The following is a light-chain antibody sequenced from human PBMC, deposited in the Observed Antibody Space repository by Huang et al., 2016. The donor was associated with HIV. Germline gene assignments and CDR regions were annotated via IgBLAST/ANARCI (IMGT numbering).Light chain of an antibody. CDR3: QQYGRSLS. V-gene: IGKV3-20*01. Sequence: IVLTQSPGTLSLSPGDRATLSCRASQRVSSSYLAWYQQRPGQAPRLLIYGASSMATDIPHRFSGSGSGTDFTLTISRLEPEDFAVYYCQQYGRSLSFGGGTKVEIK. CDR1: QRVSSSY. CDR2: GAS. J-gene: IGKJ4*01.